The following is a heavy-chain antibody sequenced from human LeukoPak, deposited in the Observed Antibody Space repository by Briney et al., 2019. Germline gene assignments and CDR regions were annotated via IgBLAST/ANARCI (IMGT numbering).Heavy chain of an antibody. CDR3: AKDMWQQLVSRYYYMDV. J-gene: IGHJ6*03. CDR2: ISYDGGNK. V-gene: IGHV3-30*18. Sequence: PGGSLRLSCAASGFTFSSYGMHWVRQAPGKGLEWVAVISYDGGNKYYADSVKGRFTISRDNSKNTLYLQMNSLRAEDTAVYYCAKDMWQQLVSRYYYMDVWGKGTTVTVSS. CDR1: GFTFSSYG. D-gene: IGHD6-13*01.